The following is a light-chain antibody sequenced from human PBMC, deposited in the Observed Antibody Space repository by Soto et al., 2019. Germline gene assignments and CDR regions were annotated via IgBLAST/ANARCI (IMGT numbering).Light chain of an antibody. Sequence: QSVLTQPPSVSGAPGQRVTISCTGNNSNLGAGYDVHWYQQLPGAAPKLVIFGNRNRPSGVPERFSGSKSGTSASLAITGLQAEDEADYYCAAWDDSLNGRYVFGTGTKLTVL. J-gene: IGLJ1*01. CDR1: NSNLGAGYD. V-gene: IGLV1-40*01. CDR3: AAWDDSLNGRYV. CDR2: GNR.